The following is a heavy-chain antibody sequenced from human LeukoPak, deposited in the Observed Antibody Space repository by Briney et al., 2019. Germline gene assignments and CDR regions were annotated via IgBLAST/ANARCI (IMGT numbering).Heavy chain of an antibody. CDR1: GGSISSYY. CDR2: IYYSGST. J-gene: IGHJ2*01. V-gene: IGHV4-59*01. D-gene: IGHD4-23*01. Sequence: SETLSLTCSVSGGSISSYYWSWIRQPPGKGLEWIGYIYYSGSTNYNLSLKSRVSISVDTSKNQFSLKLSSVTAADTAVYYCARHGGNLNWYFDLWGRGALVTVSS. CDR3: ARHGGNLNWYFDL.